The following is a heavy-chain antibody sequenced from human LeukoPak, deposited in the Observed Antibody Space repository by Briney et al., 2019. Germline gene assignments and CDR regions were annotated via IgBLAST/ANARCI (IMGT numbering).Heavy chain of an antibody. J-gene: IGHJ6*02. CDR2: ISWNSGSI. CDR1: GFTFDDYA. Sequence: GGSLRLSCAASGFTFDDYAMHWVRQAPGKGLEWVSGISWNSGSIGYADSVKGRFTISRDNAKNPLYLQMNSLRAEDTALYYCAKAPSPYYYYGMDVWGQGTTVTVSS. V-gene: IGHV3-9*01. CDR3: AKAPSPYYYYGMDV.